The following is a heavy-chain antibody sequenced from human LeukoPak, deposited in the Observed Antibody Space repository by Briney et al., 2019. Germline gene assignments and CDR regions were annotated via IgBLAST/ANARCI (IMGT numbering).Heavy chain of an antibody. CDR2: ISAYNGNT. Sequence: GASVKVSCKASGYTLTSYGISWVRQAPGQGLEWMGWISAYNGNTNYAQKLQGRVTMTTDTSTSTAYMELRSLRSDDTAVYYCARDLSETYYYDSSTDYWGQGTLVTVSS. CDR3: ARDLSETYYYDSSTDY. CDR1: GYTLTSYG. D-gene: IGHD3-22*01. J-gene: IGHJ4*02. V-gene: IGHV1-18*01.